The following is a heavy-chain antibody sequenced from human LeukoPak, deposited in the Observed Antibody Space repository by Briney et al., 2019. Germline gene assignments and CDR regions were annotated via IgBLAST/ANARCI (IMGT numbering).Heavy chain of an antibody. J-gene: IGHJ3*02. CDR2: INHSGST. CDR3: ARNTYYYDSSGYDLDDAFDI. Sequence: SETLSLTCAVYGGSFSGYYWSWIRQPPGKGLEWIGEINHSGSTNCNPSLKSRVTISVDTSKNQFSLKLSSVTAADKAVYYCARNTYYYDSSGYDLDDAFDIWGQGTVVTVSS. CDR1: GGSFSGYY. D-gene: IGHD3-22*01. V-gene: IGHV4-34*01.